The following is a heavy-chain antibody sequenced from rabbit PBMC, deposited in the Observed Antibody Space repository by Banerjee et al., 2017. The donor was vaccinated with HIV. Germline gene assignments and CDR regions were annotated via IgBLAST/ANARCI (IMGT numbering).Heavy chain of an antibody. J-gene: IGHJ3*01. CDR3: ARGLVAGVLDF. D-gene: IGHD3-3*01. Sequence: QSLEESGGDLVKPGASLTLTCKASGFDFSSSYWICWVRQAPGKGLEWVACINTGSSGSTDYASWAKGRFTISKTSSTTVTLQMASLTAADTATYFCARGLVAGVLDFRGQGTLVTVS. CDR2: INTGSSGST. V-gene: IGHV1S40*01. CDR1: GFDFSSSYW.